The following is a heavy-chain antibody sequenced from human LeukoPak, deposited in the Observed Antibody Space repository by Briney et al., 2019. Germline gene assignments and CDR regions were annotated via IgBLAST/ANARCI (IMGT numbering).Heavy chain of an antibody. CDR1: GFTFSDYY. J-gene: IGHJ4*02. D-gene: IGHD3-9*01. CDR2: ISSSGSTI. CDR3: ATAGLPLRYFDWLFALDY. V-gene: IGHV3-11*01. Sequence: GGSLRLSCAASGFTFSDYYMSWIRQAPGKGLEWVSYISSSGSTIYYADSVKGRFTISRDNAKNSLYLQMNSLRAEDTAVYYCATAGLPLRYFDWLFALDYWGQGTLVTVSS.